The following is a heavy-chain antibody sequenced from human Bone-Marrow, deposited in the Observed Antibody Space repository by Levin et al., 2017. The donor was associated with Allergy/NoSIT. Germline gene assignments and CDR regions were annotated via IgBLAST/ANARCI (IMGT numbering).Heavy chain of an antibody. CDR3: VRGIIGDVRVAHKEAFDV. J-gene: IGHJ3*01. V-gene: IGHV3-33*03. CDR2: ILYDGGNK. CDR1: GFSFNKYG. Sequence: LSLTCAGSGFSFNKYGVHWVRQAPGKGLEWLAVILYDGGNKHYGDSVKGRFTISRDNAKNSLNLQVSSLRAEDTAVYHCVRGIIGDVRVAHKEAFDVWGQGTMVTVSS. D-gene: IGHD2/OR15-2a*01.